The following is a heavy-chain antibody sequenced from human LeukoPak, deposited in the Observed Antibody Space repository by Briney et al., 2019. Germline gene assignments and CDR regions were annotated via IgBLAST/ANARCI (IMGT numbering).Heavy chain of an antibody. J-gene: IGHJ4*02. V-gene: IGHV3-23*01. CDR3: AKGVFSYYYDSSGWYYFDY. Sequence: GGSLRLSCAASGFTFSSYAMSWVRQAPGKGLEWVSTISDSGGSTYYADSLKGRFTISRDNYKNTLYLQMNSLRAEDTAVYYCAKGVFSYYYDSSGWYYFDYWGQGTLVTVSS. CDR2: ISDSGGST. CDR1: GFTFSSYA. D-gene: IGHD3-22*01.